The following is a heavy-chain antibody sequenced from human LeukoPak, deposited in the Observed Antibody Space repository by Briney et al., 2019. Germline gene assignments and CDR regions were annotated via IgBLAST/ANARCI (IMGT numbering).Heavy chain of an antibody. CDR3: AKDPRGLDYDFWSGYPYYFDY. V-gene: IGHV3-9*01. J-gene: IGHJ4*02. CDR1: GFTFDDYA. Sequence: GGSLRLSCAASGFTFDDYAMPWVRQAPGKGLEWVSGISWNSGSIGYADSVKGRFTISRDNSKNTLYLQMNSLRAEDTAVYYCAKDPRGLDYDFWSGYPYYFDYWGQGTLVTVSS. CDR2: ISWNSGSI. D-gene: IGHD3-3*01.